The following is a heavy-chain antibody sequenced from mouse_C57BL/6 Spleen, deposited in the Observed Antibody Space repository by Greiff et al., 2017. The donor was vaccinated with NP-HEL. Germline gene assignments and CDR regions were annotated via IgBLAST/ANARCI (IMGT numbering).Heavy chain of an antibody. D-gene: IGHD4-1*01. CDR1: GYTFTSYW. CDR2: IYPNSGST. J-gene: IGHJ3*01. CDR3: ARELGRGFAY. Sequence: QVQLQQPGAELVKPGASVKLSCKASGYTFTSYWMHWVKQRPGQGLEWIGMIYPNSGSTNYNEKFKSKATLTVDKSSSTAYMQLSSLTSEDSAVYYSARELGRGFAYWGQGTLVTVSA. V-gene: IGHV1-64*01.